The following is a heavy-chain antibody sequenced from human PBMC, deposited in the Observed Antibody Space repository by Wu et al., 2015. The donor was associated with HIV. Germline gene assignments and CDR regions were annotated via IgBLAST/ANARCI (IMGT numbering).Heavy chain of an antibody. CDR3: ARAGPSLSSYSSGWSAFDY. V-gene: IGHV1-69*12. D-gene: IGHD6-19*01. CDR1: GGTFSSYA. Sequence: QVQLVQSGAEVKKPGSSVKVSCKASGGTFSSYAISWVRQAPGQGLEWMGGIIPIFGTANYAQKFQGRVTITADESTSTAYMELSSLRSEDTAVYYCARAGPSLSSYSSGWSAFDYVGPGNPGHRLL. J-gene: IGHJ4*02. CDR2: IIPIFGTA.